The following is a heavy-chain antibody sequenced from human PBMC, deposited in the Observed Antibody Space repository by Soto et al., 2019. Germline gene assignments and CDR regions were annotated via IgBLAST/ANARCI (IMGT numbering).Heavy chain of an antibody. CDR2: INAGNGNT. V-gene: IGHV1-3*01. CDR1: GYTFTSYA. J-gene: IGHJ4*02. Sequence: GASVKVSCKASGYTFTSYAMHWVRQAPGQRLEWMGWINAGNGNTKYSQKFQGRVTITRDTSASTAYMELSSLRSEDTAVYYCASPLAYSSSWYYFDYCGQGTLVTVSS. CDR3: ASPLAYSSSWYYFDY. D-gene: IGHD6-13*01.